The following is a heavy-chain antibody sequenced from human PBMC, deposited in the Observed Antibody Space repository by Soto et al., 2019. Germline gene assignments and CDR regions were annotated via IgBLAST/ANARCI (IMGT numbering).Heavy chain of an antibody. CDR2: INHSGST. D-gene: IGHD1-26*01. V-gene: IGHV4-34*01. CDR3: ARNRGYSGSYLDY. Sequence: QVQLRQWGAGLLKPSETLSLTCAVYGGSFSGYYWSWIRQPPGKGLEWIGEINHSGSTNYNPSLKSRVTISVDTSKNQFSLKLSSVTAADTAVYYCARNRGYSGSYLDYWGQGTLVTVSS. CDR1: GGSFSGYY. J-gene: IGHJ4*02.